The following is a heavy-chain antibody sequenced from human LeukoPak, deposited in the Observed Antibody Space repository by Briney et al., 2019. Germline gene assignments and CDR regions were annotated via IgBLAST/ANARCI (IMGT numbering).Heavy chain of an antibody. J-gene: IGHJ5*01. Sequence: TGGSLRLSCAASGFTFRDYWMHWIRQAPGKGLVWVSRIKGDGSHTIYADSVKGRFTISRDNAKNTLYLQMMSLRVEDTALYYCVRDWDHFDFDSWGQGTLVTVSS. D-gene: IGHD1-26*01. CDR3: VRDWDHFDFDS. CDR2: IKGDGSHT. CDR1: GFTFRDYW. V-gene: IGHV3-74*01.